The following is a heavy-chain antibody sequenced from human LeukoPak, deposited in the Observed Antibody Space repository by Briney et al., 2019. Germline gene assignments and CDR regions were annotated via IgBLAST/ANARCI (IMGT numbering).Heavy chain of an antibody. CDR2: IYPGDSDT. V-gene: IGHV5-51*01. CDR1: GYSFTSYW. J-gene: IGHJ4*02. CDR3: ARQYCSGGSCYHFDY. Sequence: GESLKISCKGSGYSFTSYWIGWVRQMPGKGLEWMGIIYPGDSDTRYSPSFQGQVTISADKSISTAYLQWSSLKASDTAMYYCARQYCSGGSCYHFDYWGQGTLVTASS. D-gene: IGHD2-15*01.